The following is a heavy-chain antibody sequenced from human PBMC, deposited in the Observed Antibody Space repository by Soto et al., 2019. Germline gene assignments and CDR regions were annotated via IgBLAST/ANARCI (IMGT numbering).Heavy chain of an antibody. CDR2: INHSGST. CDR3: AASCVGCGGFNYYGMDV. D-gene: IGHD2-21*01. V-gene: IGHV4-34*01. J-gene: IGHJ6*02. CDR1: GGSFSGYY. Sequence: PSETLSLTCAVYGGSFSGYYWNWIRQPPGKGLEWIGEINHSGSTNYNPSLKSRVTISVDTSKNQFSLKLSSVTAADTAVYYCAASCVGCGGFNYYGMDVWGQGTTVTVSS.